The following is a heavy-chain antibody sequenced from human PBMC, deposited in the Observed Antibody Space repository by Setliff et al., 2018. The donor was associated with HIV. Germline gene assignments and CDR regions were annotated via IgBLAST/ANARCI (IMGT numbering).Heavy chain of an antibody. J-gene: IGHJ4*02. CDR1: GGSSSSSSFY. CDR2: IYRSGST. D-gene: IGHD3-16*01. V-gene: IGHV4-39*01. Sequence: PSETLSLTCTVSGGSSSSSSFYWGWIRQPPGKGLEWIGNIYRSGSTYYNPSLRSRVTISVDTSKNQFYLNLNSVTDADTALYYCASLYADDYWGQGTLVTVSS. CDR3: ASLYADDY.